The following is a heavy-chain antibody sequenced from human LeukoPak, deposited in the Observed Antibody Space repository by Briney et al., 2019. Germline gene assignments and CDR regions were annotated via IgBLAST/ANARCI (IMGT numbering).Heavy chain of an antibody. V-gene: IGHV4-34*01. Sequence: SETLSLTCAVYGGSFSGYYWSWIRQPPGKGLEWIGEINHSGSTNYNPSLKSRVTISVDTSKNQFSLKLSSVTAADTAVYYCASSPPYYYGMDVWAQGTTVTVSS. CDR1: GGSFSGYY. CDR2: INHSGST. CDR3: ASSPPYYYGMDV. J-gene: IGHJ6*02.